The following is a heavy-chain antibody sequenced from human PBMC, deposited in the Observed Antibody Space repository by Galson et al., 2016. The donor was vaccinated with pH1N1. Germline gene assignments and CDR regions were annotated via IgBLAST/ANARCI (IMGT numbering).Heavy chain of an antibody. CDR3: AREDWSYADTYYNGLDV. J-gene: IGHJ6*02. V-gene: IGHV3-30*03. Sequence: SLRLSCAASGFTFSSYSMTWVRQAPGKGLEWVAFISYNGHDQSYADSLKGRFIISRDNSKNTLYLQLNSLRTEDTAVFYCAREDWSYADTYYNGLDVWGQGTTVTVSS. D-gene: IGHD3-16*01. CDR1: GFTFSSYS. CDR2: ISYNGHDQ.